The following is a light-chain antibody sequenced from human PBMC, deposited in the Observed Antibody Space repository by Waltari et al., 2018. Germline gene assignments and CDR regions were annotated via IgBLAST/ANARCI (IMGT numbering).Light chain of an antibody. CDR1: SSDIGAFDL. Sequence: QSALAQPASVSGSPGQSITISCTGSSSDIGAFDLVSWYQQHPGRAPRLIIRNVSERPAGVPHRFSGYKFGNTASLTISSLRSEDESLYFCSSFTTGSTGLFGGGTKLTVL. V-gene: IGLV2-14*03. CDR2: NVS. CDR3: SSFTTGSTGL. J-gene: IGLJ2*01.